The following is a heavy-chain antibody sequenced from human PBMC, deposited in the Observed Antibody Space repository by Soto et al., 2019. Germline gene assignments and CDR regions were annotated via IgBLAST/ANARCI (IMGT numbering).Heavy chain of an antibody. V-gene: IGHV1-69*01. Sequence: QVQLVQSGAEVQKPGSSVKVSCKASGGTFSSYAISWVRQAPGQGLEWMGGIIPIFGTANYAQKFQGRVTITADESTSSAYMELSSLRSEDTAVYYCARVKEGFGDVNWFDPWGQGTLVTVSS. CDR2: IIPIFGTA. CDR1: GGTFSSYA. D-gene: IGHD3-10*01. J-gene: IGHJ5*02. CDR3: ARVKEGFGDVNWFDP.